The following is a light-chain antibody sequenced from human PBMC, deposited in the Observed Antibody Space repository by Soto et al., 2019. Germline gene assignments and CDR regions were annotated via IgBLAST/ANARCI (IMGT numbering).Light chain of an antibody. V-gene: IGLV1-40*01. J-gene: IGLJ1*01. Sequence: QSVLAQPPSISGAPGQRVTISCTGSSSNIGAGSDVHWYHQLPGTAPKLLIYGNTNRPSGVPDRFSGSKSGTSASLAIAGLQTEDEGDYSCQTYDSSLSGIYVLGNGTKLT. CDR2: GNT. CDR3: QTYDSSLSGIYV. CDR1: SSNIGAGSD.